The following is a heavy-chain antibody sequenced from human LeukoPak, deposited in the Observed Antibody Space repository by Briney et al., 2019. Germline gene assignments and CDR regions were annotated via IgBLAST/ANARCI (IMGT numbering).Heavy chain of an antibody. Sequence: SETLSLTCTVSGGSISSYSWNWIRQPPGKGLEWIGYIFNSGGTNYNPSLKSRVTISVDTSNNQFSLKLSSVTAADTAVYYCARGALGGYYYVIDYWGQGTLVTVSS. CDR2: IFNSGGT. CDR3: ARGALGGYYYVIDY. J-gene: IGHJ4*02. V-gene: IGHV4-59*01. D-gene: IGHD3-22*01. CDR1: GGSISSYS.